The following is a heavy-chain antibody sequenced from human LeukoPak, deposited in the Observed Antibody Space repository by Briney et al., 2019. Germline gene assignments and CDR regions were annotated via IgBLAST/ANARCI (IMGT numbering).Heavy chain of an antibody. D-gene: IGHD2-2*01. V-gene: IGHV4-59*08. CDR2: IYYTGRT. CDR1: GASISDYY. Sequence: PSETLSLTCTVSGASISDYYWSCIRQPPGKGLEWFGYIYYTGRTKYNPSLESRVTISIDTSKNHLYLKLSSVTAADTAMYYCARHSRAYSSTSGTFEYWGQGTLVTVSS. J-gene: IGHJ4*02. CDR3: ARHSRAYSSTSGTFEY.